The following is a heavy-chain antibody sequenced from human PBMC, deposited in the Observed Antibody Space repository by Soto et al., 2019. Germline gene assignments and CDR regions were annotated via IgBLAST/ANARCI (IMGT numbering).Heavy chain of an antibody. CDR2: VYFSGTT. V-gene: IGHV4-39*01. CDR1: GVSITTTSYY. Sequence: SETLSLTCTVSGVSITTTSYYWGWIRQPPGKGLEWIGSVYFSGTTYYNPSLKSRVTISVDTSKNDFSLRLSSVTAADTAIYYCARHGSYWGQGTLVTVSS. CDR3: ARHGSY. J-gene: IGHJ4*02.